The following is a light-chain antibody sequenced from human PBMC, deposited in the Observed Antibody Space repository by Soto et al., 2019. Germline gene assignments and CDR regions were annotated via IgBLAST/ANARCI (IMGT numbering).Light chain of an antibody. CDR1: QGIRND. CDR3: LQHNNYPPIT. CDR2: DAS. Sequence: DIQMTQSPSSLSASVGDRVTITCRASQGIRNDLAWYQQKPGKAPKRLIYDASSLQSGVPSRFSGSGSGTEFPLTVSSLQPEDFATYYCLQHNNYPPITCGQGTRLEIK. J-gene: IGKJ5*01. V-gene: IGKV1-17*01.